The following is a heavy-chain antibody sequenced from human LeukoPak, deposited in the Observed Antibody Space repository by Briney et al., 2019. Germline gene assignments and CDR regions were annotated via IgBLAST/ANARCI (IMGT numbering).Heavy chain of an antibody. CDR2: IYSGGNT. D-gene: IGHD1-14*01. Sequence: GGSLRLSCAASGLTVSSNCMSWVRQAPGKGLEWVSFIYSGGNTYYADSVKGRFTISRDNSKNTVHLQMNSLRAEDTAVYYCARDQGGIDDYWGQGALVTVSS. V-gene: IGHV3-53*01. J-gene: IGHJ4*02. CDR3: ARDQGGIDDY. CDR1: GLTVSSNC.